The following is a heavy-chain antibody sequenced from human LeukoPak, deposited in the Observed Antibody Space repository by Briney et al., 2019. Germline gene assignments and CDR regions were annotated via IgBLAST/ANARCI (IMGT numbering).Heavy chain of an antibody. CDR3: VRDLDSVAFF. V-gene: IGHV3-48*01. Sequence: GGSLRLSCAASGFTFSSYSMNWVRQAPGKGLEWASYISSSSSTISYADSVKGRFTISRDNAKNSLYLQMNSLRAEDTAVYYCVRDLDSVAFFWGQGTLVTVSS. D-gene: IGHD1-1*01. J-gene: IGHJ4*02. CDR2: ISSSSSTI. CDR1: GFTFSSYS.